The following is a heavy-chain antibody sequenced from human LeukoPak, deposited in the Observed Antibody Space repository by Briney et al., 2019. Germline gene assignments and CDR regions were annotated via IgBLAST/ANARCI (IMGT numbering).Heavy chain of an antibody. V-gene: IGHV4-59*08. CDR1: GVSISSYY. D-gene: IGHD6-13*01. CDR3: AGSSNWYNWFDP. J-gene: IGHJ5*02. Sequence: SETLSLTCTVSGVSISSYYWSWIRQPPGKGLEGVGFFYYSGSTNYNPSLKSRVTISVDTSNTQFSLKLTSVTAADTAVYYCAGSSNWYNWFDPWGQGTLVTVSS. CDR2: FYYSGST.